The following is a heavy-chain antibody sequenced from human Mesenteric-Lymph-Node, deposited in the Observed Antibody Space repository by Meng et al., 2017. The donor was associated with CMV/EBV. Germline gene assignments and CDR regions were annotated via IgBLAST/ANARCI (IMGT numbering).Heavy chain of an antibody. CDR3: ARLHRHYDFWSGAPDY. CDR1: GGSISSNMYY. CDR2: INHSGST. V-gene: IGHV4-39*07. J-gene: IGHJ4*02. Sequence: SETLSLTCTVSGGSISSNMYYWGWFRQPPGKGLEWIGEINHSGSTNYNPSLKSRVTISVDPSKNQFSLNLVSVTAADTAVYYCARLHRHYDFWSGAPDYWGQGTLVTVSS. D-gene: IGHD3-3*01.